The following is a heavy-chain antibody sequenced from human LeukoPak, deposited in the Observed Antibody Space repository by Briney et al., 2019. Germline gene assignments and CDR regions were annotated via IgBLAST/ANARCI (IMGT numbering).Heavy chain of an antibody. V-gene: IGHV1-69*13. D-gene: IGHD6-19*01. CDR1: GGTFSSYA. CDR2: IIPIFGTA. CDR3: ARESLKKAVALDY. Sequence: VASVKVSCKASGGTFSSYAISWVRQAPGQGLEWMGGIIPIFGTADYAQKFQGRVTITADESTSTAYMELSSLRSEDTAVYYCARESLKKAVALDYWGQGTLVTVSS. J-gene: IGHJ4*02.